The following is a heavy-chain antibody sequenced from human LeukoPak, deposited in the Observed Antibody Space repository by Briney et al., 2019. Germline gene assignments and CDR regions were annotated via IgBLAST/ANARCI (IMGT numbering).Heavy chain of an antibody. D-gene: IGHD6-13*01. CDR1: GFTFSNAY. V-gene: IGHV3-15*01. CDR3: TTYASSWAWFDP. Sequence: PGGSLRLSCAASGFTFSNAYMSWVRQAPGKGLEWVGRIKTETDGGTTDLAAPVKGRFTISRDDSKNTLYLQMNSLKTEDTAVYYCTTYASSWAWFDPWGQGTLVTVSS. CDR2: IKTETDGGTT. J-gene: IGHJ5*02.